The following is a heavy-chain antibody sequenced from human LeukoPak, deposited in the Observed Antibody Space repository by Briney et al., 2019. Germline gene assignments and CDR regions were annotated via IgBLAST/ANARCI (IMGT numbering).Heavy chain of an antibody. CDR3: AKEKAAYCSSTSCFDGYDY. CDR2: ISGSGGST. Sequence: PGGSLRLSCAASGFTFSSYAMSWVRQAPGKGLEWVSAISGSGGSTYYADSVKGRFSISRDNSKNTLYLQLHSPRAEDTAVYYCAKEKAAYCSSTSCFDGYDYWGQGTLVTVSS. CDR1: GFTFSSYA. J-gene: IGHJ4*02. V-gene: IGHV3-23*01. D-gene: IGHD2-2*01.